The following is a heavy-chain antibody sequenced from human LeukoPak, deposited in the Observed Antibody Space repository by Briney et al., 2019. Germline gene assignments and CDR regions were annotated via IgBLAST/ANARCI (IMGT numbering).Heavy chain of an antibody. Sequence: PGGSLRLSCAASGFTFSSYAMHWVRQAPGKGLEWVAVISYDGSNKYYADSVKGRFTISRDKSKDTLYLQMNTLRVEDTAVYYCARSVVVVAAPDAFDMWGQGTRVTVSS. CDR3: ARSVVVVAAPDAFDM. D-gene: IGHD2-15*01. CDR2: ISYDGSNK. V-gene: IGHV3-30*14. J-gene: IGHJ3*02. CDR1: GFTFSSYA.